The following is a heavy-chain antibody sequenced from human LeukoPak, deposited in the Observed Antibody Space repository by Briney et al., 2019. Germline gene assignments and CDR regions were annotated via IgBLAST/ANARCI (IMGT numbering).Heavy chain of an antibody. J-gene: IGHJ4*02. Sequence: PGGSLRLSCAASGFTVSNNHMSWVRQAPGKGLEWVSFIYIGGSTYYADSVKGRFTISRDNSKNTLYLQMNSLRAEDTAVYYCARGQGGSFDFWGQGTLVTVSS. V-gene: IGHV3-66*01. CDR1: GFTVSNNH. CDR3: ARGQGGSFDF. CDR2: IYIGGST. D-gene: IGHD3-10*01.